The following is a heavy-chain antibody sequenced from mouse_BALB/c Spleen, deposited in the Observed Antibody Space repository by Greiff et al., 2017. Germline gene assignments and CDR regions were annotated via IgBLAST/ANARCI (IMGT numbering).Heavy chain of an antibody. CDR1: GFTFSSYG. CDR3: TRDDGNSAMDY. J-gene: IGHJ4*01. Sequence: EVMLVESGGDLVKPGGSLKLSCAASGFTFSSYGMSWVRQTPDKRLEWVATISSGGSYTYYPDSVKGRFTISRDNAKNTLYLQMSSLKSEDTAMYYCTRDDGNSAMDYWGQGTSVTVSS. CDR2: ISSGGSYT. V-gene: IGHV5-6*01. D-gene: IGHD2-3*01.